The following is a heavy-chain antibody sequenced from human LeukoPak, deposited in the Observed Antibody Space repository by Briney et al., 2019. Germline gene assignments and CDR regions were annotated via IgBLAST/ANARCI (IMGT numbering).Heavy chain of an antibody. CDR1: GFTFSNYG. V-gene: IGHV3-33*01. J-gene: IGHJ1*01. CDR2: IWYDGSNK. Sequence: GGSLRLSCAASGFTFSNYGMHWVRQAPGKGLEWVAVIWYDGSNKYYADSVKGRLTISRDISKNTVHLQMNSPRAEDTAVYYCARDLTVATIRTPLQHWGQGTLLTVSS. CDR3: ARDLTVATIRTPLQH. D-gene: IGHD5-12*01.